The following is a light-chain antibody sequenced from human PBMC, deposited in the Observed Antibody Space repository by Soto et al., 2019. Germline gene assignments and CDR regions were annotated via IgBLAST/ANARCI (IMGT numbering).Light chain of an antibody. CDR2: DAS. CDR1: QSVSSY. V-gene: IGKV3-11*01. Sequence: NVLTQSPATLSLSPWERATLSCRASQSVSSYLAWYQQKPGQAPRLLIYDASNRATGIPARFSGSGSGTDFTLTISSLEPEDFAVYYCQQRSNWPWTFGQGTKVDIK. J-gene: IGKJ1*01. CDR3: QQRSNWPWT.